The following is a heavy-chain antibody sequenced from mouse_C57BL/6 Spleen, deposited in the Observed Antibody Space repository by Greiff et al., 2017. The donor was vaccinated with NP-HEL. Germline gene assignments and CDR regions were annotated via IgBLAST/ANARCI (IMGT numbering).Heavy chain of an antibody. Sequence: QVQLQQSGAELARPGASVKLSCKASGYTFTSYGISWVKQRTGQGLEWIGEIYPRSGNTYYNEKFKGKATLTADKSSSTAYMELRSLTSEDSAVDFCARFYYGSSYGWFAYWGQGTLVTVSA. D-gene: IGHD1-1*01. CDR2: IYPRSGNT. CDR1: GYTFTSYG. J-gene: IGHJ3*01. CDR3: ARFYYGSSYGWFAY. V-gene: IGHV1-81*01.